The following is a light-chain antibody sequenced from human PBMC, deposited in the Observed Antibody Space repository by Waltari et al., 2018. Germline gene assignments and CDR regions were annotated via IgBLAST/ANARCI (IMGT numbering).Light chain of an antibody. CDR2: DAS. CDR1: QSVGTS. Sequence: IVMTQSPATLSVSPGERPTHACRASQSVGTSLAWYQHIPGQAPRLLLYDASNRASDISPRFSGSGSGTDFSLTISGLDPEDYAVYYCQQGVTFGGGTRVEIK. J-gene: IGKJ4*01. CDR3: QQGVT. V-gene: IGKV3-11*01.